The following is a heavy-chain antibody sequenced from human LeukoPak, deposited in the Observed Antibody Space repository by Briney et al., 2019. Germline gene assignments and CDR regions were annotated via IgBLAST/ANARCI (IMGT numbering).Heavy chain of an antibody. J-gene: IGHJ6*03. Sequence: PSETLSLTCAVYGGSFSGYYWSWIRQPPGKGLEWIGEINHSGSTNYNPSLKSRVTISVDTSKNQFSLKLSSVTAADTAVYYCARESGSYPYYYYYYYMDVWGKGTTVTVSS. V-gene: IGHV4-34*01. CDR2: INHSGST. CDR3: ARESGSYPYYYYYYYMDV. CDR1: GGSFSGYY. D-gene: IGHD1-26*01.